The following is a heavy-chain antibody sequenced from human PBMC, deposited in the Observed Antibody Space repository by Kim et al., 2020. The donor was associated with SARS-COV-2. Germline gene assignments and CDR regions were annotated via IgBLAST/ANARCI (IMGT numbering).Heavy chain of an antibody. V-gene: IGHV3-30*18. D-gene: IGHD4-17*01. CDR2: ISYDGSNK. CDR1: GFTFSSYG. CDR3: AKGDYGDHRDYYMDV. J-gene: IGHJ6*03. Sequence: GGSLRLSCAASGFTFSSYGMHWVRQAPGKGLEWVAVISYDGSNKYYADSVKGRFTISRDNSKNTLYLQMNSLRAEDTAVYYCAKGDYGDHRDYYMDVWG.